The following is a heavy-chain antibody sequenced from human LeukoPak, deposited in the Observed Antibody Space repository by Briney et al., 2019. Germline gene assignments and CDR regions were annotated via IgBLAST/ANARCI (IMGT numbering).Heavy chain of an antibody. D-gene: IGHD5-18*01. J-gene: IGHJ4*02. CDR2: IRYDGSNK. CDR3: AKDEARGYSYGSTLDY. CDR1: GFTFSSYG. Sequence: GGSLRLSCAASGFTFSSYGMHWVRWAPGKGLEWVAFIRYDGSNKYYADSVKGRFTISRDNSKNTLYLQMNSLRAEDTAVYYCAKDEARGYSYGSTLDYWGQGTLVTVSS. V-gene: IGHV3-30*02.